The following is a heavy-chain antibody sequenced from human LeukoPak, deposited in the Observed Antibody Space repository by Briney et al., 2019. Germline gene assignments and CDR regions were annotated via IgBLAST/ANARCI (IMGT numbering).Heavy chain of an antibody. V-gene: IGHV3-21*01. Sequence: GGSLRLSCTASGFTFSSYAMSWVRQGPGKGLEWVSSISSSSSYIYYADSVKGRFTISRDNAKNSLFLQMNSLRAEDTAVYFCARATWDPNYYYYMDVWGKGTTVTISS. CDR2: ISSSSSYI. CDR3: ARATWDPNYYYYMDV. D-gene: IGHD1-26*01. CDR1: GFTFSSYA. J-gene: IGHJ6*03.